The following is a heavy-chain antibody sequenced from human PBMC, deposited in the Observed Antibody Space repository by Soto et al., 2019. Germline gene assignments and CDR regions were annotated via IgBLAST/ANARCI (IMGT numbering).Heavy chain of an antibody. V-gene: IGHV4-39*01. J-gene: IGHJ5*02. CDR2: IYYSGST. CDR1: GGSISSRGYY. CDR3: ATSNWFDP. Sequence: QLPLQESGPGLVKPSETLSLTCTVSGGSISSRGYYWGWIRQPPGKGLEWIGTIYYSGSTYYNLSLKSRVTISVDTSKNQFSLKLSSVTAADTAVYYCATSNWFDPWGQGTLVTVSS.